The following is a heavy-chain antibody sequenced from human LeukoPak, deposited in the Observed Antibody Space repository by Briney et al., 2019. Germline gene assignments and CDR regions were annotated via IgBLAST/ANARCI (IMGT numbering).Heavy chain of an antibody. Sequence: GGSLRLSCAASGFTFSSYAMSWVRQAPGKGLEWVSIISGTGASTYYADSVKGRFTISRDNSKNTLYLQMNSLRAEDTAVYYCAKRRRITMVRGDFDYWGQGTLVTVSS. CDR3: AKRRRITMVRGDFDY. CDR2: ISGTGAST. D-gene: IGHD3-10*01. J-gene: IGHJ4*02. CDR1: GFTFSSYA. V-gene: IGHV3-23*01.